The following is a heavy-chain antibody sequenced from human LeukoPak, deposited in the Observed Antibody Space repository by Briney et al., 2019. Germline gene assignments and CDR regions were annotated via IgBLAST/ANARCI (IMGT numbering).Heavy chain of an antibody. J-gene: IGHJ4*02. V-gene: IGHV3-21*01. CDR2: ISSSSSHI. Sequence: GGSLRLSCAASGFTFSSYEMNWVRQAPGKGLEWVSSISSSSSHIYYADSVKGRFTISRDNAKNSLYLQMNSLRAEDTAVYYCARGRGLPGPLDYWGQGTLVTVSS. D-gene: IGHD3-10*01. CDR3: ARGRGLPGPLDY. CDR1: GFTFSSYE.